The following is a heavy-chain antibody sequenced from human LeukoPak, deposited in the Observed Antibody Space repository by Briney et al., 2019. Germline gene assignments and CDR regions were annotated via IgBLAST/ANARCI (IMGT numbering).Heavy chain of an antibody. CDR3: ARARLRYFDWLWDYYYMDV. J-gene: IGHJ6*03. V-gene: IGHV4-39*07. Sequence: SETLSLTCTVSGVSISSSNSYWGWIRQPPGKGLEWIGSIYYTGNTYYNASLKSRVTISVDTSKNQFSLKLSSVTAADTAVYYCARARLRYFDWLWDYYYMDVWGKGTTVTVSS. D-gene: IGHD3-9*01. CDR1: GVSISSSNSY. CDR2: IYYTGNT.